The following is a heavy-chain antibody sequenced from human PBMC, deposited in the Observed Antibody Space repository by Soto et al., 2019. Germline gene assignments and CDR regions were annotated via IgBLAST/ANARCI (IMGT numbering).Heavy chain of an antibody. J-gene: IGHJ4*02. V-gene: IGHV3-23*01. Sequence: GGSLRLSCAASGLTFNNYDTTWVRQAPGKGLEWVATVRYSGDRTYYADSVKGRFTISRDNSKSMLYLQMNSLRAEDTALYYCANRNYYNLIGYTYPYFDCWGQGTLVTVSS. CDR1: GLTFNNYD. D-gene: IGHD3-10*01. CDR3: ANRNYYNLIGYTYPYFDC. CDR2: VRYSGDRT.